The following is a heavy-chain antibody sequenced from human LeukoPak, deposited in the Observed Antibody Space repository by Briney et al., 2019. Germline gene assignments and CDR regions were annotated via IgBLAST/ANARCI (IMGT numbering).Heavy chain of an antibody. CDR1: GGSISSYY. CDR2: IYYSGST. CDR3: ARDMGFWSGYYYYYYMDV. D-gene: IGHD3-3*01. J-gene: IGHJ6*03. Sequence: SETLSLTCTVSGGSISSYYWSWIRQPPGKGLEWIGYIYYSGSTNYNPSLKSRVTISVDTSKNQFSLKLSSVTAADTAVYYCARDMGFWSGYYYYYYMDVWGKGTTVTVSS. V-gene: IGHV4-59*01.